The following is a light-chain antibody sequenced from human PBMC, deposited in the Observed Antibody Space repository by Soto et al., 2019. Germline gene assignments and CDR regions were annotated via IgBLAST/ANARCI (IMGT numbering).Light chain of an antibody. J-gene: IGLJ1*01. CDR3: RSYTSSSTPRV. Sequence: QSALTQPPSVSGSPGQSATISCTGTSSDVGSYSRVSWYQQPPGTAPKLIIYDVSNRPSGVPDRFSGSKSGNTASLTISGLQAEDEADYYCRSYTSSSTPRVFGTGTKLTVL. V-gene: IGLV2-18*02. CDR1: SSDVGSYSR. CDR2: DVS.